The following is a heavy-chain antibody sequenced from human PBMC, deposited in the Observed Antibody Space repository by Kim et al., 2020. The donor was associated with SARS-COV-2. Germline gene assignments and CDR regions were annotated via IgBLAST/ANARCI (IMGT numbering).Heavy chain of an antibody. CDR3: ARGPLEHSGSYYDF. Sequence: AQRFQGRVSMTRDTSTSTVYMELSSLRSDDTAVYYCARGPLEHSGSYYDFWGQGTLVTVSS. D-gene: IGHD1-26*01. V-gene: IGHV1-46*01. J-gene: IGHJ4*02.